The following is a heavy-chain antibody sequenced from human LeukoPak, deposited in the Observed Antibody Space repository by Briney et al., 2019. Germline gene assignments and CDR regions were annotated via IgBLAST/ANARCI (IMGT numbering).Heavy chain of an antibody. CDR1: GFTFSSYA. D-gene: IGHD3-16*01. CDR3: AKHPLVWGSPLDY. J-gene: IGHJ4*02. Sequence: GGSLRLSCAVSGFTFSSYAMSWVRQAPGKGLEWVSGIGGSGDSDSPHYADSVRGRFTISRDNSKNMLYLQMHNLRADDTAIYYCAKHPLVWGSPLDYWGQGTLVTVSS. V-gene: IGHV3-23*01. CDR2: IGGSGDSDSP.